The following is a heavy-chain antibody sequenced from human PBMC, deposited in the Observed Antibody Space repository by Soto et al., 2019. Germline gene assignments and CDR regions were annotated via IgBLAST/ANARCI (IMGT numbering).Heavy chain of an antibody. CDR3: AIVRRIGMSGSPGDS. J-gene: IGHJ4*02. V-gene: IGHV4-38-2*01. D-gene: IGHD3-10*01. Sequence: SETLYLTCEVSGYAISSGCYWAWIRQPPGKRLEWIGNIYFTGTTSYNPSLKTRVTMSVDTSKNQFSLRLSSVTAADTAVFYCAIVRRIGMSGSPGDSWGQGTQVTVSS. CDR1: GYAISSGCY. CDR2: IYFTGTT.